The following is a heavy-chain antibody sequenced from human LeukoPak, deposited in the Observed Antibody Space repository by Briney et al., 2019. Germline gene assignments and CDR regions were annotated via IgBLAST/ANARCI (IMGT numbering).Heavy chain of an antibody. J-gene: IGHJ6*03. V-gene: IGHV1-69*13. D-gene: IGHD2-2*01. CDR3: ARGGVGYCSSTSCPSDYYYYMDV. CDR1: GYTFTSYY. CDR2: IIPIFGTA. Sequence: SVKVSCKASGYTFTSYYMHWVRQAPGQGLEWMGGIIPIFGTANYAQKFQGRVTITADESTSTAYMELSSLRSEDTAVYYCARGGVGYCSSTSCPSDYYYYMDVWGKGTTVTVSS.